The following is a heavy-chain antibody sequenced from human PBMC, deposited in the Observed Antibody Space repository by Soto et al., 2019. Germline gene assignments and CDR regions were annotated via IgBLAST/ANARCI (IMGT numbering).Heavy chain of an antibody. CDR1: GGSISSSGDY. CDR3: ARSLDSSGRVFAF. CDR2: IYYTGST. V-gene: IGHV4-31*03. D-gene: IGHD3-22*01. J-gene: IGHJ4*02. Sequence: QVQLQESGPGLVKPSQTLSLTCTVAGGSISSSGDYWSWIRQHPGKGLEWIGYIYYTGSTYYNPSLRSRVTISADTSKNQFSLKVNSVTAADTAVYYCARSLDSSGRVFAFWGQGTLVTVSS.